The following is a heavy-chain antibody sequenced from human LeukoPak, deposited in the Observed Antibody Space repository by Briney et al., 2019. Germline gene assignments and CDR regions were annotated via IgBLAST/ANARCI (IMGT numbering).Heavy chain of an antibody. V-gene: IGHV3-30*02. CDR2: IWSDGSNQ. D-gene: IGHD6-13*01. CDR3: AKDRTMAADGTYFDY. Sequence: GGSLRLSCAASGFTFSSYGMHWVRQAPGKGLEWVADIWSDGSNQHYAESVKGRLTISRDNSQNTLYLQMNSLRTEDTAVYFCAKDRTMAADGTYFDYWGQGTLVTVSS. CDR1: GFTFSSYG. J-gene: IGHJ4*02.